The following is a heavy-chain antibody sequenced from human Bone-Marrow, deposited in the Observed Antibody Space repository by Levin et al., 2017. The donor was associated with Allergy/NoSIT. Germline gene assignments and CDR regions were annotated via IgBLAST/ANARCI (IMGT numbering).Heavy chain of an antibody. D-gene: IGHD2-15*01. CDR2: ISSSGSTI. CDR1: GFTFSDYY. V-gene: IGHV3-11*01. Sequence: GGSLRLSCAASGFTFSDYYMSWIRQAPGKGLEWVSYISSSGSTIYYADSVKGRFTISRDNAKNSLYLQMNSLRAEDTAVYYCARVGYCSGGSCYSRVWYFDLWGRGTLVTVSS. CDR3: ARVGYCSGGSCYSRVWYFDL. J-gene: IGHJ2*01.